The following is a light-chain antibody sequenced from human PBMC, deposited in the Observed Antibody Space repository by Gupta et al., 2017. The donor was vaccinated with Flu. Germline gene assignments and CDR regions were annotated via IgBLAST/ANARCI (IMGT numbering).Light chain of an antibody. CDR2: NAP. Sequence: EIVLTQSPATLSLSPGERATLSCRARQSVRSHLAWYQKNPGQAPRLLIYNAPNRATGSPANCSSSGVGTDDXITIISXVPEDFEVYYCRQQYDSHPHETFGXGTKVEIK. V-gene: IGKV3D-11*02. CDR3: RQQYDSHPHET. CDR1: QSVRSH. J-gene: IGKJ1*01.